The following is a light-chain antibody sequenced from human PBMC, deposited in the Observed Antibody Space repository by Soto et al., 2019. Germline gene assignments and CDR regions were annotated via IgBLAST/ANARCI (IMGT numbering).Light chain of an antibody. CDR3: QQYKDWPTT. CDR1: QSISRT. CDR2: DAS. V-gene: IGKV3D-15*01. J-gene: IGKJ1*01. Sequence: IVLAESPATLSVSPRERAPLSCRASQSISRTLAWYQQKPGQPPRLLIYDASTRAAGFPARFSGYGSGTDFTLTISSLQSEDLGVYYCQQYKDWPTTFGQGTKV.